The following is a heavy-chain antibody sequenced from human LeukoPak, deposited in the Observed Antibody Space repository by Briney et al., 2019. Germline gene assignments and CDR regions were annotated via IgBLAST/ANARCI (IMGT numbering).Heavy chain of an antibody. V-gene: IGHV3-30*18. CDR3: AKDGDYYYDSTGYAGYFDY. D-gene: IGHD3-22*01. Sequence: GGSLRLSCAAPGFTSSSYGMHWVRQAPGKGLEWVAVISYDGSNKYYADSVKGRFTISRDNSKNTLYLQMNSLRAEDTAVYYCAKDGDYYYDSTGYAGYFDYWGQGTLVTVSS. CDR2: ISYDGSNK. CDR1: GFTSSSYG. J-gene: IGHJ4*02.